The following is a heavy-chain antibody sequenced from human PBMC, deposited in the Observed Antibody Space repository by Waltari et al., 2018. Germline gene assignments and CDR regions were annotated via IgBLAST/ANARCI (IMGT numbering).Heavy chain of an antibody. CDR3: ATTDVVTGFAIPGY. Sequence: EVQLVESGGGLVQPGGSLRLSCAASGLTFSSFPMNWVRQAPGKGLEWISYISRGGSPTYYADSVKGRFIISRDNAKNSLYLQMSSLRVEDTAVYYCATTDVVTGFAIPGYWGQGTLVTVSS. D-gene: IGHD5-18*01. V-gene: IGHV3-48*04. CDR1: GLTFSSFP. J-gene: IGHJ4*02. CDR2: ISRGGSPT.